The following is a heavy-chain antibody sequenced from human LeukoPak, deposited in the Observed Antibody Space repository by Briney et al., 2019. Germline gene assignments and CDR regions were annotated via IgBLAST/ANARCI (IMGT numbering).Heavy chain of an antibody. Sequence: PSETLSLTCAVYGGSFSGYYWSWIRQPPGKGLEWIGEINHSGSTNYNLSLKSRVTISVDTSKNQFSLKLSSVTAADTAVYYCARGSDTAMVYFDYWGQGTLVTVSS. J-gene: IGHJ4*02. CDR1: GGSFSGYY. CDR3: ARGSDTAMVYFDY. D-gene: IGHD5-18*01. CDR2: INHSGST. V-gene: IGHV4-34*01.